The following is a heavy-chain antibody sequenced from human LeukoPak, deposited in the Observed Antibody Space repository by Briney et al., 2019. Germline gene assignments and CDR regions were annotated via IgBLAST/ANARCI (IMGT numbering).Heavy chain of an antibody. J-gene: IGHJ4*02. Sequence: PSETLSLTCTVSGGSISSYYWSWIRQPPGKGLEWIGYIYYSGSTNYNPSLKSRVTISVETSNNQFSLKLSSVTAADTAVYYCAREGYSSGWYVDYWGQGTLVTVSS. V-gene: IGHV4-59*12. CDR3: AREGYSSGWYVDY. CDR2: IYYSGST. CDR1: GGSISSYY. D-gene: IGHD6-19*01.